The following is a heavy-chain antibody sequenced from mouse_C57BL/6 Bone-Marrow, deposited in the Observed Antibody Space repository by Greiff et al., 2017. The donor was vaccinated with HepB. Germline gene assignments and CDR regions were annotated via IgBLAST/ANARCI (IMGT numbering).Heavy chain of an antibody. D-gene: IGHD2-5*01. CDR3: ARRVTLDY. CDR1: GFTFSDYY. Sequence: EVQRVESEGGLVQPGSSMKLSCTASGFTFSDYYMAWVRQVPEKGLEWVANINYDGSSTYYLDSLKSRFIISRDNAKNILYLQMSSLKSEDTATYYCARRVTLDYWGQGTTLTVSS. V-gene: IGHV5-16*01. CDR2: INYDGSST. J-gene: IGHJ2*01.